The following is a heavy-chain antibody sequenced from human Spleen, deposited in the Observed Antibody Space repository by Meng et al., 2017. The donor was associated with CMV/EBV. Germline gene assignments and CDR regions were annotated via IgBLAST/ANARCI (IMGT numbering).Heavy chain of an antibody. Sequence: KASDYNGDIYGISGVRQARGQEHEGVGLVGAENGETNYGKKFQGSVNVTADTFTNTAYMEMRRLRSDDSAIYYCARAGAAVTTNFDFWGQGTLVTVSS. CDR3: ARAGAAVTTNFDF. V-gene: IGHV1-18*01. CDR1: DYNGDIYG. J-gene: IGHJ4*02. D-gene: IGHD4-17*01. CDR2: VGAENGET.